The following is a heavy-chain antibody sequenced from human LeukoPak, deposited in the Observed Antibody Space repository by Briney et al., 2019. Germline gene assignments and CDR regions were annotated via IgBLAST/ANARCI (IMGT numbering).Heavy chain of an antibody. V-gene: IGHV4-59*01. CDR1: GGSISSYY. CDR2: IYYSEST. Sequence: SETLSLTCTVSGGSISSYYWSWIRQPPGKGLEWIGYIYYSESTNYNPYLKSRVTISVDTSKNQFSLKLSSVTAADTAVYYCASLTVLGYSYGYLDYWGQGTLVTVSS. D-gene: IGHD5-18*01. J-gene: IGHJ4*02. CDR3: ASLTVLGYSYGYLDY.